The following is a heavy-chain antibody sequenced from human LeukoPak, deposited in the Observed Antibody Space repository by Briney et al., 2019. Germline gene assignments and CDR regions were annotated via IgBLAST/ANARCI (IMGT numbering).Heavy chain of an antibody. CDR3: ARDRWELLGSFQH. Sequence: ASVKVSCTASGYTFTGYYMHWVRQAPGQGLEWMGWINPNSGGTNYAQKFQGRVTMTRDTSISTAYMELSRLRSDDTAVYYCARDRWELLGSFQHWGQGTLVTVSS. D-gene: IGHD1-26*01. CDR1: GYTFTGYY. J-gene: IGHJ1*01. CDR2: INPNSGGT. V-gene: IGHV1-2*02.